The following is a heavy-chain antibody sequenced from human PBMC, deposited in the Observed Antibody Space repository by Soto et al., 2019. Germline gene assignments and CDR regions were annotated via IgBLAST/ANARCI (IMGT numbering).Heavy chain of an antibody. J-gene: IGHJ6*02. D-gene: IGHD3-22*01. CDR2: IIPIFGTA. V-gene: IGHV1-69*13. CDR1: GGTFSSYA. CDR3: ARASLRVGVIPPSYWYGMDV. Sequence: ASVKVSCKASGGTFSSYAISWVRQAPGQGLEWMGGIIPIFGTANYAQKFQGRVTITADESTSAAYMELSSLRSEDTAVYYCARASLRVGVIPPSYWYGMDVWGQGSTGTVSS.